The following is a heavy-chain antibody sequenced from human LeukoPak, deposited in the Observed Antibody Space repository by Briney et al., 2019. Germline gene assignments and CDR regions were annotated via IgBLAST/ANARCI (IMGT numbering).Heavy chain of an antibody. CDR2: TSGSGGST. D-gene: IGHD4-4*01. Sequence: GGSLRLSCAACGFTFSIYAMSWVRQAQGKGLEWVSATSGSGGSTYYADSVKGRFTISRDNSKNTLYLQMNSLRAEDTAVYYCASSKGGAFDIWGQGTMVTVSS. V-gene: IGHV3-23*01. CDR3: ASSKGGAFDI. J-gene: IGHJ3*02. CDR1: GFTFSIYA.